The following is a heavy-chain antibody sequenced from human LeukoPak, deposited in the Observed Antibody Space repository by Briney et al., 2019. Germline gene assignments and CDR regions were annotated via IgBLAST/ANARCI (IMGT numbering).Heavy chain of an antibody. CDR3: ARDRGYSYGYFDY. V-gene: IGHV3-53*01. CDR1: GFTVSSNY. Sequence: GGSLTLSCTASGFTVSSNYMSWVRHAPARGLEWVSVIYSGGSTYYADSVKGRFTISIDNSKNTLYLQMNSLRAEDTAVYYCARDRGYSYGYFDYWGQGTLVTVSS. J-gene: IGHJ4*02. CDR2: IYSGGST. D-gene: IGHD5-18*01.